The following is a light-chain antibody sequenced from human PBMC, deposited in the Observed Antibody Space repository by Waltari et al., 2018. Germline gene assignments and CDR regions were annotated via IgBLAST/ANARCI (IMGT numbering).Light chain of an antibody. CDR1: QSISNW. V-gene: IGKV1-5*03. Sequence: DIQMTQSPSTLSASVGDRVTITCRASQSISNWLAWYQQQPGKAPKVLIYKSFTLQSGVPSRFSGSGSETEFILTISSLQPDDFATYFCQQYNIWPYTFGQGTTLEI. CDR3: QQYNIWPYT. J-gene: IGKJ2*01. CDR2: KSF.